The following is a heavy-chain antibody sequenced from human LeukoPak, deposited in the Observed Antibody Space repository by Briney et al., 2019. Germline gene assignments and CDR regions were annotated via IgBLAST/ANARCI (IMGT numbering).Heavy chain of an antibody. CDR2: IIPIFGTA. Sequence: GASVKVSCKASGGTFSSYAISWVRQAPGQGLEWMGGIIPIFGTANYAHKFQGRVTITADESTSTAYMELSSLRSEDTAVYYCARDGLPYCGGDCSKLYCFDYWGQGTLVTVSS. J-gene: IGHJ4*02. D-gene: IGHD2-21*02. CDR1: GGTFSSYA. V-gene: IGHV1-69*13. CDR3: ARDGLPYCGGDCSKLYCFDY.